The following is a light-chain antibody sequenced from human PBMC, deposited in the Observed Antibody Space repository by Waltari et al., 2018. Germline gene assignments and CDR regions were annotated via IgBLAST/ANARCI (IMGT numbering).Light chain of an antibody. CDR3: QQSYSTPPLT. CDR1: QSISSY. Sequence: DIQMTQSPSSLSASVGDRVTITCRASQSISSYLNWYQQKPGKAPKLLIYAASSLQIGVPSRVSGSGAVTDFPLTISSLQPEDFATYYCQQSYSTPPLTFGQGTKVEIK. CDR2: AAS. V-gene: IGKV1-39*01. J-gene: IGKJ1*01.